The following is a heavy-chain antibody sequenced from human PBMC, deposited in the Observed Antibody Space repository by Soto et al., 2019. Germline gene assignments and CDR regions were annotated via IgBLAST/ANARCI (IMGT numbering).Heavy chain of an antibody. V-gene: IGHV3-23*01. D-gene: IGHD1-26*01. CDR3: AKGSGNNYPGWFDP. CDR2: ISPGGTST. CDR1: GFTFSSYA. Sequence: GGSLRLSCAASGFTFSSYAMSWVRQAPGKGLEWVSSISPGGTSTFYADSVKGRFTISRDNSKNTMSLQMDSLRVEDTALYYCAKGSGNNYPGWFDPWGQGTLVTVS. J-gene: IGHJ5*02.